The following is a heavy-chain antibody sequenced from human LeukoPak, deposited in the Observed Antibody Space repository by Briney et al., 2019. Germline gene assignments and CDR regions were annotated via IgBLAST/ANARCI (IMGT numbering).Heavy chain of an antibody. CDR1: GYTFTNYE. J-gene: IGHJ4*02. Sequence: GASVKVSCKASGYTFTNYEINWVRQATGHGLEWMGWMNPNSGDTAYAQKFQGRITMTRSTSITTAYMELSGLRSEDTAVYYCAXXXGXXDSSDLTWPMISFWGQGTQVTVSS. CDR3: AXXXGXXDSSDLTWPMISF. D-gene: IGHD3-22*01. V-gene: IGHV1-8*01. CDR2: MNPNSGDT.